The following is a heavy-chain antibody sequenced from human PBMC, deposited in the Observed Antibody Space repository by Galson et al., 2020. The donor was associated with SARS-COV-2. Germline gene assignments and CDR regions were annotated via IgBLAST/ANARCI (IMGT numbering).Heavy chain of an antibody. CDR3: TSLNTAMVTYYYYYGMDV. CDR2: IRSKANSYAT. J-gene: IGHJ6*02. Sequence: GESLKISCAASGFTFSGSAMHWVRQASGKGLEWVGRIRSKANSYATAYAASVKGRFTISRDDSKNTAYLQMNSLKTEDTAVYYCTSLNTAMVTYYYYYGMDVWGQGTTVTVS. CDR1: GFTFSGSA. V-gene: IGHV3-73*01. D-gene: IGHD5-18*01.